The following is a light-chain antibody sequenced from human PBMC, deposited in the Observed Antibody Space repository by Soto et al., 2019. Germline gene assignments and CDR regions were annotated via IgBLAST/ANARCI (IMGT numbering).Light chain of an antibody. CDR3: QQYGSSPT. V-gene: IGKV3-20*01. CDR2: DVS. Sequence: EIVLTQSPGTLSLSPGERATLSCRSSQSVSSNYLAGYQQKPDQAPRLLIYDVSGRATGIPDRFSGSGSGTDLTLTISRLESEDFAVYYCQQYGSSPTFGQGTKVEIK. CDR1: QSVSSNY. J-gene: IGKJ1*01.